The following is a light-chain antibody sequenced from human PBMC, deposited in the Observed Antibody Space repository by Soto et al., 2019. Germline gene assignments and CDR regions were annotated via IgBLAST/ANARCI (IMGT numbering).Light chain of an antibody. CDR1: QSVSSY. CDR3: QQRSNWQWT. V-gene: IGKV3-11*01. CDR2: DAS. J-gene: IGKJ1*01. Sequence: EIVLTQSPATLSLSPGERATLSCRASQSVSSYLAWYQQKPGQAPRLLIYDASNRATDIPARFSGSGSGTEFTLTISSLEPEDFEVYYCQQRSNWQWTFGQGTKVEIK.